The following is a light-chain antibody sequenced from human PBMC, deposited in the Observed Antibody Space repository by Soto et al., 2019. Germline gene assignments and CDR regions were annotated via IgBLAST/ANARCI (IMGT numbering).Light chain of an antibody. V-gene: IGKV3-20*01. Sequence: DIVLTQSPGTLSLSPGERATLSCGASQSINSRSLAWYQQKPGQAPRLLIYDASSRATGIPDRFSASGSGTDFTLTISSLEPEDFAVYYCQQYVASPYTFGQGTKVAIK. CDR1: QSINSRS. CDR2: DAS. CDR3: QQYVASPYT. J-gene: IGKJ2*01.